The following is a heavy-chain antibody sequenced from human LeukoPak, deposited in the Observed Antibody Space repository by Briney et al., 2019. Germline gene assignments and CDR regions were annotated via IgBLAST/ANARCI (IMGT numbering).Heavy chain of an antibody. D-gene: IGHD7-27*01. V-gene: IGHV3-7*03. J-gene: IGHJ4*02. CDR1: GFTFSSYW. CDR2: INHNGNVN. Sequence: GGSLRLSCAASGFTFSSYWMNWARQAPGKGLEWVASINHNGNVNYYVDSVKGRFTISRDNAKNSLYLQMNSLRAEDTAVYYCARGHWGLDCWGQGTLVTVSS. CDR3: ARGHWGLDC.